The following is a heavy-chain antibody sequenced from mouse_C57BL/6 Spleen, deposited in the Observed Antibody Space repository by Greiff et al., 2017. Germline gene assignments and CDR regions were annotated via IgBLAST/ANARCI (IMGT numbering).Heavy chain of an antibody. D-gene: IGHD1-1*01. CDR1: GYTFTDYY. J-gene: IGHJ1*03. CDR3: ARRGYYQYFDV. Sequence: VQLQQSGAELVRPGASVKLSCKASGYTFTDYYINWVKQRPGQGLEWIARIFPGSGNTYYNEKFKGKATLTAEKSSSTAYLQLSSLTSEDSAVYFCARRGYYQYFDVWGTGTTVTVSS. V-gene: IGHV1-76*01. CDR2: IFPGSGNT.